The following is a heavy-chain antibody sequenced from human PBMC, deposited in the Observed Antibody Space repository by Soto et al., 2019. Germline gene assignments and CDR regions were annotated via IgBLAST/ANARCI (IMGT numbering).Heavy chain of an antibody. J-gene: IGHJ6*02. CDR1: GGTFSSYA. V-gene: IGHV1-69*06. CDR2: IIPIFGTA. D-gene: IGHD3-22*01. CDR3: ARGVGPYYYDSSGSQVSYYYYYYGMDV. Sequence: SVKVSCKASGGTFSSYAISWVRQAPGQGLEWMGGIIPIFGTANYAQKFQGRVTITADKSTSTAYMELSSLRSEDTAVYYCARGVGPYYYDSSGSQVSYYYYYYGMDVWGQGTTVTVS.